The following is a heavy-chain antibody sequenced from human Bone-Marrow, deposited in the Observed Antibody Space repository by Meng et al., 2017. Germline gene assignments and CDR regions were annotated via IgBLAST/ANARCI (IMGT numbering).Heavy chain of an antibody. D-gene: IGHD2/OR15-2a*01. Sequence: SETLSLTCSVSGDSISSGSYYWSWIRQPAGKGLEWIGRIYSSGSTNYNPSLKSRVAISVDTSKNHFSLQLSSVTAADAAVYYYAEYDTWPKAFDHWGQGTLVTVSS. CDR1: GDSISSGSYY. V-gene: IGHV4-61*02. CDR3: AEYDTWPKAFDH. CDR2: IYSSGST. J-gene: IGHJ5*02.